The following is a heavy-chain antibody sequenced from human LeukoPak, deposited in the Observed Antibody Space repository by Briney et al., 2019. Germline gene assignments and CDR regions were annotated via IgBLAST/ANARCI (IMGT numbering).Heavy chain of an antibody. Sequence: GASVKVSCKASGYTFTGYYMHWVRQAPGQGLEWMGWINPNSGGTNYAQKFQGRVTMTRDTSTSTAYMELSRLRSDDTAVYYCARASAYYYDSTWWFDPWGQGTLVTVSS. CDR2: INPNSGGT. V-gene: IGHV1-2*02. D-gene: IGHD3-22*01. J-gene: IGHJ5*02. CDR1: GYTFTGYY. CDR3: ARASAYYYDSTWWFDP.